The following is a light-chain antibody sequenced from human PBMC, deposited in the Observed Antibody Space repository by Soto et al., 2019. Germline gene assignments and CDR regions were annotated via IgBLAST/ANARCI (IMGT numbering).Light chain of an antibody. V-gene: IGLV2-14*01. Sequence: QSALTQPASVSGSPGQSITISCTGTSSDIGGYNAVSWYQQHPGKAPKLMIYDVSNRPSWASDRFSGSKSGNTASLTISGLHAEDEAVYYCGSYASGGAYVFGTGTEVTVL. CDR1: SSDIGGYNA. CDR2: DVS. J-gene: IGLJ1*01. CDR3: GSYASGGAYV.